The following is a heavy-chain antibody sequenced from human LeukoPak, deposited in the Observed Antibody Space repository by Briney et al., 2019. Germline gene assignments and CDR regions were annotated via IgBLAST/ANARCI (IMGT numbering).Heavy chain of an antibody. CDR3: ARETYDIQYFHQ. V-gene: IGHV4-4*07. CDR2: IYTSGSA. CDR1: GGSISSYY. Sequence: PSETLTLTCTVSGGSISSYYWSWIRQPAGKGLEWIGRIYTSGSANYNPSLKSRVAMTVDTSKNQFNLKLSSVTAADTAVYDCARETYDIQYFHQWGQGTLVTVSS. J-gene: IGHJ1*01. D-gene: IGHD3-16*01.